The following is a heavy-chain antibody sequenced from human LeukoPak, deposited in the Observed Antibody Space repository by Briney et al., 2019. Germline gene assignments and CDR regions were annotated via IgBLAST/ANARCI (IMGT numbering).Heavy chain of an antibody. CDR2: ISSGSSYI. CDR1: GFTFSSYS. Sequence: GGSLRLSCAASGFTFSSYSMNWVRQAPGKGLEWVSSISSGSSYIYYADSVKGRFTISRDNAKNSLYLQMNSLRAEDTALYYCAKGKMATILPTPYYYYGMDVWGQGTTVTVSS. J-gene: IGHJ6*02. V-gene: IGHV3-21*04. CDR3: AKGKMATILPTPYYYYGMDV. D-gene: IGHD5-24*01.